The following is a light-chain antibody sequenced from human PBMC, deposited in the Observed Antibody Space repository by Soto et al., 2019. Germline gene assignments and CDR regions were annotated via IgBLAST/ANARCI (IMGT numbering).Light chain of an antibody. CDR2: DAS. V-gene: IGKV3-11*01. CDR3: QQRSNWPPT. CDR1: QSVSSY. J-gene: IGKJ1*01. Sequence: EIGLTQSPATRSFSHGGRATLSWGASQSVSSYLAWYQQKPGQAPRLLIYDASNRATGIPARFSGSGSGTDFTLTISSLEPEDFAVYYCQQRSNWPPTFCQGTKVGIK.